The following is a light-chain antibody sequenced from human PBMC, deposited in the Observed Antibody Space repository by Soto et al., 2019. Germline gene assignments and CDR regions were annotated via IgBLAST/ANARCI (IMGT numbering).Light chain of an antibody. J-gene: IGKJ1*01. V-gene: IGKV1-17*03. CDR2: SSS. CDR1: QDIGYH. CDR3: QLHTTYHRP. Sequence: DIQMTQSPSAMSAAVGDRFTITCRASQDIGYHLGWFRQKPGKAPKRLIYSSSSLDSGVPSRFSATGSGTEFTFTISSLHPEDFATYYCQLHTTYHRPFGQGTKVDIK.